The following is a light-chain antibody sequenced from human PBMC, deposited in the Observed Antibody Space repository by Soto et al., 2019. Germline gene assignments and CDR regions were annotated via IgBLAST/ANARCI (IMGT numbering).Light chain of an antibody. V-gene: IGLV2-11*01. CDR2: DVN. J-gene: IGLJ1*01. CDR1: TNY. CDR3: CSFAGSYTSYF. Sequence: QSVLTQPRSVSGSPGQSVTISRTGTTNYVSWYQQHPGKAPKLMIYDVNKRPSGVPDRFSGSKSGNTASLTISGLQAEDEADYYCCSFAGSYTSYFFGTGTKVTVL.